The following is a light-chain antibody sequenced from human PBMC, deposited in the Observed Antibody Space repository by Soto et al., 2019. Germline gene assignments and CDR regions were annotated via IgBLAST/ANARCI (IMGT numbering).Light chain of an antibody. V-gene: IGKV3-15*01. CDR1: QSVSSN. Sequence: EIVITQSPATLSVSPGERATLSCRASQSVSSNLAWYQQRPGQAPRLLIYGASTRATGIPARLSGSGSGTEFTLTISSLQSEDFAVYYCQQHNNWPFTFGQWTKLEIK. CDR2: GAS. CDR3: QQHNNWPFT. J-gene: IGKJ2*01.